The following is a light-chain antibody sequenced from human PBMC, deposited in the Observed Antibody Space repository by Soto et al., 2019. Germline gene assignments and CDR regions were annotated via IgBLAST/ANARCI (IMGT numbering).Light chain of an antibody. V-gene: IGLV2-14*01. J-gene: IGLJ2*01. Sequence: QSALTQPASVSGSPGQSITISCTGTSSDVGGYNYVSWYQQHPDKAPKLLIYDVRNRPSGVSEHFSGSKTGNTASLTISVLQVEDEADYYCSSYTSSENLVFGGGTKVTVL. CDR1: SSDVGGYNY. CDR3: SSYTSSENLV. CDR2: DVR.